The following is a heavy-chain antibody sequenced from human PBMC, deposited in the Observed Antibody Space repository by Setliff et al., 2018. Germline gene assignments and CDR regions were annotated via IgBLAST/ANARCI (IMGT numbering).Heavy chain of an antibody. D-gene: IGHD3-3*01. V-gene: IGHV1-18*01. CDR1: GGTFSSYV. Sequence: ASVKVSCKASGGTFSSYVISWVREAPGQGLEWMGGISGYNGNTDYAQNLQGRVTMTIDTSTSTAYMELRSLRSDDTAVYYCARVPRLEWLLPTFDSWGQGTLVTVSS. CDR2: ISGYNGNT. CDR3: ARVPRLEWLLPTFDS. J-gene: IGHJ4*02.